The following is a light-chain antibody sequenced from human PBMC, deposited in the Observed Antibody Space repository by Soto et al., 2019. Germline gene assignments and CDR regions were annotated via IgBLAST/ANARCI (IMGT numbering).Light chain of an antibody. V-gene: IGKV1-9*01. J-gene: IGKJ4*01. CDR3: QQVKTYPRT. Sequence: DIHLTQSPSFLSASVGDRVTITCRPSQAVPNNMAWYQQKPGKPPKLLIYEESTLHSGVPSRFSGRKSGTQCTLTIDSLQPEDCATYYCQQVKTYPRTFGGGTKVEIK. CDR1: QAVPNN. CDR2: EES.